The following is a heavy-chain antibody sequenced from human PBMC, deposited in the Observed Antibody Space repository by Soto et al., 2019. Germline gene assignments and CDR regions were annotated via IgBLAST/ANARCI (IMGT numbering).Heavy chain of an antibody. CDR3: ARDSILIPPAPDASDI. Sequence: GGSLRLSCAASGFTFSKYSMNWVRQAPGKGLEWVSYISSSSVAIYYADSVQGRFAISRDNAKNSLYLQMDSLRPEDTAVYYCARDSILIPPAPDASDIWGQGPMVTVSS. D-gene: IGHD2-2*01. CDR2: ISSSSVAI. V-gene: IGHV3-48*04. CDR1: GFTFSKYS. J-gene: IGHJ3*02.